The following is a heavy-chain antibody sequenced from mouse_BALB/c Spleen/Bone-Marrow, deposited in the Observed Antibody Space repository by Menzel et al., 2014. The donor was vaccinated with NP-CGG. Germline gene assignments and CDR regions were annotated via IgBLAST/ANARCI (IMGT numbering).Heavy chain of an antibody. J-gene: IGHJ2*01. CDR1: GYTFTSYW. D-gene: IGHD1-1*01. CDR3: ASTTVVDY. V-gene: IGHV1-7*01. CDR2: INPSTGYT. Sequence: VQLVESGAELAKPGASVKMSCKASGYTFTSYWMHWVKQRPGQGLEWIGYINPSTGYTEYNQKFKDKATLTANKSSSTAYMQLSSLTSEDSAVYYCASTTVVDYWCQGTTLTVSS.